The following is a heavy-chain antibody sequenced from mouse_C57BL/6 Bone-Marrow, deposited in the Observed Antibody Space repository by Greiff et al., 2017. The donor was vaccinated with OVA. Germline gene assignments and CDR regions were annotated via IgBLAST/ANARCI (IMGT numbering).Heavy chain of an antibody. Sequence: QVQLQQSGAELVKPGASVKVSCKASGYTFTSYWMHWVKQRPGQGLEWIGRIHPSDSDNKYNQKFKGKATLTVDKSSSPAYMQLSSLTSEDSAVFDCTVEKGGGDYAMDYCGQGTSVTVSS. CDR3: TVEKGGGDYAMDY. D-gene: IGHD1-1*02. CDR1: GYTFTSYW. CDR2: IHPSDSDN. J-gene: IGHJ4*01. V-gene: IGHV1-74*01.